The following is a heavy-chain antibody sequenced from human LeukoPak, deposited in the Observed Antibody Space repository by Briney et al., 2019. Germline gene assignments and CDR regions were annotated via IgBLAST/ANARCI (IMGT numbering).Heavy chain of an antibody. CDR3: ARQYYYDSSGYYGY. V-gene: IGHV4-4*07. CDR1: GGSISSYY. D-gene: IGHD3-22*01. CDR2: MYISGST. J-gene: IGHJ4*02. Sequence: SETLSLTCTVSGGSISSYYWSWIRQPAGKGLEWIGRMYISGSTYYNPSLKSRVTISVDTSKNQFSLKLSSVTAADTAVYYCARQYYYDSSGYYGYWGQGTLVTVSS.